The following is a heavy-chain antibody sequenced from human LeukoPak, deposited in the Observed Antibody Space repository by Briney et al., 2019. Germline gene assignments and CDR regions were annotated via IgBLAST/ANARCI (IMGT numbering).Heavy chain of an antibody. D-gene: IGHD6-19*01. CDR3: ARAVAGTLDY. CDR2: IYYSGST. V-gene: IGHV4-59*08. J-gene: IGHJ4*02. CDR1: GGSISSYY. Sequence: SETLSLTCTVSGGSISSYYWSWIRQPPGKGLEWIGYIYYSGSTNYNPSLKSRVTISVDTSKNQFSLKLSSVTAADTAVYYCARAVAGTLDYWGQGTLVTVSS.